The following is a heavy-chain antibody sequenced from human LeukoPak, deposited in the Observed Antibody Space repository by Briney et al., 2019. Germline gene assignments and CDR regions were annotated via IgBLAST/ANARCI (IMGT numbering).Heavy chain of an antibody. CDR1: GDSISSYY. J-gene: IGHJ4*02. CDR3: ARFFRTVWELPYY. V-gene: IGHV4-59*08. Sequence: SETLSLTCTVSGDSISSYYCSWIRQPPGKGLEWIGYIYYSGSTSYNPSLKSRATIPLDTSNNQFSLRLSSVTAADTAVYYCARFFRTVWELPYYWGPGTLVTVSS. CDR2: IYYSGST. D-gene: IGHD1-26*01.